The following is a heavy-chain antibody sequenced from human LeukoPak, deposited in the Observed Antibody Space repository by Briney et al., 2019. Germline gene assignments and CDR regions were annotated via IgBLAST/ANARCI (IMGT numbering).Heavy chain of an antibody. J-gene: IGHJ4*02. CDR1: GFTFSSYS. CDR2: ISSSSTI. V-gene: IGHV3-48*04. CDR3: ARRINYGSDY. Sequence: GGSLRLSCAASGFTFSSYSMNWVRQAPGKGLEWVSYISSSSTIYYADSVKGRFTISRDNAKNSLYLQMNSLRAEDTAVYYCARRINYGSDYWGQGTLVTVSS. D-gene: IGHD4-17*01.